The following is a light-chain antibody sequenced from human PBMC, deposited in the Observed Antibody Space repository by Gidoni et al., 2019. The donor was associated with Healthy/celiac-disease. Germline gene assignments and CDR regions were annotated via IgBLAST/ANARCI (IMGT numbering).Light chain of an antibody. CDR3: QQSYSTPQ. Sequence: DIQKTQSPSPLSASVGDRVTITCRASQSISSYLNWYQQKPGKAPKLLIYAASSLQSGVPSRFSGSGSGTDFTLTISSLQPEDFATYYCQQSYSTPQFGQGTKVEIK. CDR1: QSISSY. V-gene: IGKV1-39*01. J-gene: IGKJ1*01. CDR2: AAS.